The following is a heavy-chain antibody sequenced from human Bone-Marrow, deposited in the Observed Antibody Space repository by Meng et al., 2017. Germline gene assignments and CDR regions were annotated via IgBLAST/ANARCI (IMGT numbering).Heavy chain of an antibody. J-gene: IGHJ5*02. CDR2: IGHSGIT. CDR1: GGSISSNSW. V-gene: IGHV4-4*02. D-gene: IGHD6-19*01. CDR3: VRSSGWVRTGFDP. Sequence: QVQLQESGPGLVKPSGALSLTCAVSGGSISSNSWWSWVRQSPGKGLEWIGSIGHSGITYYTPSLKSRVTVSIDTSKSQFSLKLTSVTAADTAVYYCVRSSGWVRTGFDPWGQGTLVTVSS.